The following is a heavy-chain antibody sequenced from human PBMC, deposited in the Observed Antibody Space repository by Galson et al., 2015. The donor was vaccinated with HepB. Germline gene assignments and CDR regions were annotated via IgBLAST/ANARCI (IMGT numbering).Heavy chain of an antibody. Sequence: QSGAEVKEPGESLRLSCKGSGYSFTNYWIGWVRQMPGKGPEWMGIIYPGDSDTRYSPSFQGRVTIAADKSISTAFLQWSSLKASDTALYYCARTSDYGYYSDYWGQGTLVTVSS. CDR3: ARTSDYGYYSDY. CDR2: IYPGDSDT. J-gene: IGHJ4*02. CDR1: GYSFTNYW. V-gene: IGHV5-51*01. D-gene: IGHD4-17*01.